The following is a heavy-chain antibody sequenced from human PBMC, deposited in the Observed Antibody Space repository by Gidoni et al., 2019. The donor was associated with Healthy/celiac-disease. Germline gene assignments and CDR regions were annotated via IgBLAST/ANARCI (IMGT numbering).Heavy chain of an antibody. CDR3: AKDPFPVRWEPLGFDP. V-gene: IGHV3-23*01. D-gene: IGHD1-26*01. J-gene: IGHJ5*02. Sequence: EVQLLESWGGLLQPGGSLRLSCAASGFPFLRYAMSWVRQAPGKGLEWVSAISGSGGSTYYADSVKGRFTISRDNSKNTLYLQMNSLRAEDTAVYYCAKDPFPVRWEPLGFDPWGQGTLVTVSS. CDR1: GFPFLRYA. CDR2: ISGSGGST.